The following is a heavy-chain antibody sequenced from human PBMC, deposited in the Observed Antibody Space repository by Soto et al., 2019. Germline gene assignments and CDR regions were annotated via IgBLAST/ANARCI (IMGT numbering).Heavy chain of an antibody. CDR2: IYHTGST. Sequence: QVQLQQSGPRLARPSGTLSLTCVVSGGSISSTNWWTWVRQTPGKGLEWIGEIYHTGSTKYNPSLKNRVTISLDKSNNKFSLNLQSVTAADTAVYYCATLPPRIVVVVLPIPSWGQGTLVTVSS. V-gene: IGHV4-4*02. J-gene: IGHJ4*02. CDR1: GGSISSTNW. D-gene: IGHD2-15*01. CDR3: ATLPPRIVVVVLPIPS.